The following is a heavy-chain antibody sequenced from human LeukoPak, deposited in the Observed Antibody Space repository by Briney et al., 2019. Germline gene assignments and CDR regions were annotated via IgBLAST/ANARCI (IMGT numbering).Heavy chain of an antibody. CDR2: ISSGGTGE. Sequence: PGRSLRLSCAASGFTFSSYAMHWVRQAPGKGLEWVSLISSGGTGEYYADSVKGRFTISRDNSKNTLYLQLNSLRAEDTAVYYCARDSTYYYDSGSSGPHYFDNWGQGTLVTVSS. J-gene: IGHJ4*02. V-gene: IGHV3-30*01. D-gene: IGHD3-10*01. CDR3: ARDSTYYYDSGSSGPHYFDN. CDR1: GFTFSSYA.